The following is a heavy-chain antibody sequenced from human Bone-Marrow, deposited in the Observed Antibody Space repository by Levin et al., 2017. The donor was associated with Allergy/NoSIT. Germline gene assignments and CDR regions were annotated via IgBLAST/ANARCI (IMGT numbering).Heavy chain of an antibody. CDR3: AREDGSTFDY. J-gene: IGHJ4*02. CDR2: IYNSGST. Sequence: PLETLSLTCTVSGGSISSGGHHWSWLRQPPGKGLEWIGYIYNSGSTYYNPSLKSRVMISVDTSKNQFSLKVSSVTAADTAVYYCAREDGSTFDYWGQGTLVTVSS. D-gene: IGHD2-2*03. CDR1: GGSISSGGHH. V-gene: IGHV4-31*03.